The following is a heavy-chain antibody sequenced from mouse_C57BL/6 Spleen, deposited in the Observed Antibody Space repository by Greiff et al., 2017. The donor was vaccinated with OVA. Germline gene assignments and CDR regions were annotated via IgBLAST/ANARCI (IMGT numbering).Heavy chain of an antibody. CDR1: GYTFTSYW. CDR3: ARGGLLPLYYYAMDY. J-gene: IGHJ4*01. Sequence: QVQLQQPGAELVRPGTSVKLSCKASGYTFTSYWMHWVKQRPGQGLEWIGVIDPSDSYTNYNQKFKGKATLTVDTSSSTAYMQLSSLTSEDSAVYYCARGGLLPLYYYAMDYWGQGTLVTVSS. CDR2: IDPSDSYT. D-gene: IGHD2-3*01. V-gene: IGHV1-59*01.